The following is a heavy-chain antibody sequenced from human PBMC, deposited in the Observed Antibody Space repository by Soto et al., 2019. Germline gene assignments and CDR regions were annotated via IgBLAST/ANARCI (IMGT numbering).Heavy chain of an antibody. CDR1: GYSFFSYY. D-gene: IGHD3-3*02. V-gene: IGHV1-46*01. CDR3: ARGGATIFGVIDS. Sequence: GASVKVSCKASGYSFFSYYIHWVRQAPGQGLEWMGRFLASGGNTEYAQRFRGRVSMTRDTSSTNTVSLELTSLTSDDTAVYYCARGGATIFGVIDSWGQGTRVTVSS. CDR2: FLASGGNT. J-gene: IGHJ4*02.